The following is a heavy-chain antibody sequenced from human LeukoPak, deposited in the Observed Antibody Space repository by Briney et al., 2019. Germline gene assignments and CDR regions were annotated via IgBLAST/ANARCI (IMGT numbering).Heavy chain of an antibody. CDR3: GKLGGPTDY. Sequence: GGSLRLSCAASGLTFSNYATSWVRQAPGKGLEWISSITTTGATTFYADSVRGRFTISRDNSKNTLYLQMHSLRVDDTAIYYCGKLGGPTDYWGLGTLVTVSS. J-gene: IGHJ4*02. CDR2: ITTTGATT. CDR1: GLTFSNYA. V-gene: IGHV3-23*01. D-gene: IGHD3-16*01.